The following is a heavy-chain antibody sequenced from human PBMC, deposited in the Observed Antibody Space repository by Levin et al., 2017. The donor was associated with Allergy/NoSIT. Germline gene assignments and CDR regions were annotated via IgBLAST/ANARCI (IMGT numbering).Heavy chain of an antibody. CDR3: SRGSNYYGSGTYYNGFDP. CDR2: ITSKEYGGTT. Sequence: GGSLRLSCTSSGFTFGEYGMSWFRQTPGKGLEWLAFITSKEYGGTTEYAASVKARFTISRDDSKGIAYLQMSSLKTGDTAVYYCSRGSNYYGSGTYYNGFDPWGPGTQVTVSA. D-gene: IGHD3-10*01. J-gene: IGHJ5*02. CDR1: GFTFGEYG. V-gene: IGHV3-49*03.